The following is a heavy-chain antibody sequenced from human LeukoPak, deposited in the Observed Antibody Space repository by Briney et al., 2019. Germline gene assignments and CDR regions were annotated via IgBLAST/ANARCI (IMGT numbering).Heavy chain of an antibody. Sequence: SETLSLTCTVSGGSISSYYWSWIRQPAGKGLEWIGRIYTSGSTNYNPSLKSRVTMSVDTSKNQFSLKLSSVTAADTAVYYCARVGDPYYYDSSGYSSYYYGMDVWGQGTTVTVSS. CDR3: ARVGDPYYYDSSGYSSYYYGMDV. J-gene: IGHJ6*02. CDR1: GGSISSYY. D-gene: IGHD3-22*01. CDR2: IYTSGST. V-gene: IGHV4-4*07.